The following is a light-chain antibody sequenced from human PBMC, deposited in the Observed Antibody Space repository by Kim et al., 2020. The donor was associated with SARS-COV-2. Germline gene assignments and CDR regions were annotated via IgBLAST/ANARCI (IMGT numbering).Light chain of an antibody. CDR3: AAWDDSLKMHV. J-gene: IGLJ1*01. Sequence: VTMCGPGTSCNTEVSSVNWYQQVSGSDPKVLVYANEQRPSGVPDRVAGSKSGTSAALAISGLLSDDEGDYYSAAWDDSLKMHVFGPGTKVTVL. CDR1: SCNTEVSS. CDR2: ANE. V-gene: IGLV1-44*01.